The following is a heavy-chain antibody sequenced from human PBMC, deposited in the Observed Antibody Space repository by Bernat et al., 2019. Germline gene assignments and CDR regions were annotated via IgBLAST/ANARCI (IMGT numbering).Heavy chain of an antibody. Sequence: EVQLLESGGGLVQPGGSLRLSCAASGFTFSNYAMSWVRQAPGTGLEWVSAIGGSDGNTYYADSVKGRLTISRDNSKNRLYLQMNSLRAEDTAVYSCSRPGGSYVFRGFDSWGQGTLVTVSS. CDR2: IGGSDGNT. J-gene: IGHJ4*02. CDR3: SRPGGSYVFRGFDS. V-gene: IGHV3-23*01. D-gene: IGHD1-26*01. CDR1: GFTFSNYA.